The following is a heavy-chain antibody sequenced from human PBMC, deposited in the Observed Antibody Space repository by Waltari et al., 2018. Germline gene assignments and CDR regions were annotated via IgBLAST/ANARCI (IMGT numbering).Heavy chain of an antibody. CDR2: ISSGSANI. J-gene: IGHJ4*02. CDR1: VFTFSTYY. CDR3: ANSRGLY. V-gene: IGHV3-23*01. Sequence: EVQLLESGGGLVQPGGSLRLSCAASVFTFSTYYMSWFRQAPGKGLEWVSAISSGSANIYYADSVKGRFTVSRDNSKNTLYLQMDSLRADDTAVYYCANSRGLYWGQGTLVIVSS.